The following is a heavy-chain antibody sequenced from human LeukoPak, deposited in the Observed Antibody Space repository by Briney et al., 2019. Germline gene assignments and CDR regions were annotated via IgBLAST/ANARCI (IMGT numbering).Heavy chain of an antibody. J-gene: IGHJ4*02. CDR2: IYHSGST. CDR1: GGSISSSNW. D-gene: IGHD2-15*01. V-gene: IGHV4-4*02. CDR3: ARVGGKYCSGGGCFLYYFDY. Sequence: SGTLSLTCAVSGGSISSSNWWSWVRQPPGKGLEWIGEIYHSGSTNYNPSLKSRVTISVDKSKNQFSLKLSSVTAADTAVYYCARVGGKYCSGGGCFLYYFDYWGQGTLVTVSS.